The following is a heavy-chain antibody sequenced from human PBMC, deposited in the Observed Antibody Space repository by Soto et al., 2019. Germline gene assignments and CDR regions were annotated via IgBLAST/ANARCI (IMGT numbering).Heavy chain of an antibody. D-gene: IGHD3-16*01. CDR3: AKELRETGGYYFDC. J-gene: IGHJ4*02. Sequence: QVQRVESGGGVVQPGRSLRLSCTASGFSFSKYGMHWVRQAPGKGLEWVAEMSDDGSKKYYGDSVKGRFTISRDNSKNTLYLLMDSLRPEDTAMYYCAKELRETGGYYFDCWGQGTLVTVSS. V-gene: IGHV3-30*18. CDR2: MSDDGSKK. CDR1: GFSFSKYG.